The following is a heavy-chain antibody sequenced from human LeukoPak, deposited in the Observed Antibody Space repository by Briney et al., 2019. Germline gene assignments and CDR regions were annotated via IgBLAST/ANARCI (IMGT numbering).Heavy chain of an antibody. Sequence: PSETLSLTCIVSGGSINSYYWSWIRQPPGKGLEWIGYIYYSGSTNYNPSHKSRVTISVDTSKNQFSLKLSSVTAADTAVYYCARTTMVRGTYYMDVWGKGTTVTISS. D-gene: IGHD3-10*01. V-gene: IGHV4-59*01. CDR3: ARTTMVRGTYYMDV. J-gene: IGHJ6*03. CDR2: IYYSGST. CDR1: GGSINSYY.